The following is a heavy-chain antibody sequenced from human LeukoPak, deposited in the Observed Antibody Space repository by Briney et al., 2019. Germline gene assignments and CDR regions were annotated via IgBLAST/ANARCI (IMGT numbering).Heavy chain of an antibody. CDR1: GFTLSSYA. CDR3: AKARGSGNSIYFDH. CDR2: LSDSGVTT. J-gene: IGHJ4*02. D-gene: IGHD4-23*01. Sequence: GGSLRLSCATSGFTLSSYAMSWVRQAPGKGLEWVSALSDSGVTTYYADSVKGRFTISRDNSKNTLFLQMNSLRVEDTALYFCAKARGSGNSIYFDHWGRGTLVTVSS. V-gene: IGHV3-23*01.